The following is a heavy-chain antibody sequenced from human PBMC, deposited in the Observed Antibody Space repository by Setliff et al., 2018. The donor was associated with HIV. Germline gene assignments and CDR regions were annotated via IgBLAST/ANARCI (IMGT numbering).Heavy chain of an antibody. CDR1: GYTFTDYY. CDR2: INPNSGGT. D-gene: IGHD1-26*01. J-gene: IGHJ4*02. V-gene: IGHV1-2*02. CDR3: ASTLIKGGSFYFDY. Sequence: ASVKVSCKASGYTFTDYYIHWVRQAPGQGPEWMGWINPNSGGTNYAQNFRGRVTMTRDTSISTAYMELSRLKSDDTAVYSCASTLIKGGSFYFDYWGQGTLVTVSS.